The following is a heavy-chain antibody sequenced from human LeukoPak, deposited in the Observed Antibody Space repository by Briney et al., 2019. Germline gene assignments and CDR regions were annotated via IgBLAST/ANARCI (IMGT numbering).Heavy chain of an antibody. J-gene: IGHJ4*02. D-gene: IGHD6-13*01. CDR2: IYHSGST. CDR1: GGSISSSNW. V-gene: IGHV4-4*02. CDR3: ARSPRYSSSYTYYFDY. Sequence: SETLSLTCAVSGGSISSSNWWSWVRQPPGKGLEWIGEIYHSGSTNYNPSLKSRVTISVDKSKNQFSLKLSSVTAADTAVYYCARSPRYSSSYTYYFDYWGQGTLVTVSS.